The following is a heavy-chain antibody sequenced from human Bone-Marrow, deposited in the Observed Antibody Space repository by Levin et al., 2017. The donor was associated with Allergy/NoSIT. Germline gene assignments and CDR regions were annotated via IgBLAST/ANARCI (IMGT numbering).Heavy chain of an antibody. Sequence: SVKVSCKTSGFTCTTCAIHWVRQTRGLRLEWIGWIAFGSGNTNYAQEFQPRFTITRDTSTSTSYLDLTSLRSDDTAVYYCAAERLGGLDYWGQGALVTVSS. CDR1: GFTCTTCA. J-gene: IGHJ4*02. CDR2: IAFGSGNT. V-gene: IGHV1-58*02. D-gene: IGHD3-16*01. CDR3: AAERLGGLDY.